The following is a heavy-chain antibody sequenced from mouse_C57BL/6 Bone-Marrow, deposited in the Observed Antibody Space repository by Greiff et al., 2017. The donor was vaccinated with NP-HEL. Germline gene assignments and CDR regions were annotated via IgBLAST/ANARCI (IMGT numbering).Heavy chain of an antibody. J-gene: IGHJ2*01. V-gene: IGHV6-6*01. CDR3: IAYDVYLPYFDY. D-gene: IGHD2-3*01. CDR1: GFTFSDAW. Sequence: EVKLEESGGGLVQPGGSMKLSCAASGFTFSDAWMDWVRQSPEKGLEWVAEIRNKANNHATYYAESVKGRFTISRDDSKSSVYLQMNSLRAEDTSIYYCIAYDVYLPYFDYWGQGTTLTVSS. CDR2: IRNKANNHAT.